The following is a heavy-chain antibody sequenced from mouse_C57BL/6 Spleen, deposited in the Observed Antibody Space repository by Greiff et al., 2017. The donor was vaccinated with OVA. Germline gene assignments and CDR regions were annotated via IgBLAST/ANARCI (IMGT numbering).Heavy chain of an antibody. Sequence: VQLQQSGAELVRPGASVKLSCTASGFNIKDYYMHWVKQRPEQGLEWIGWIDPENGDTEYASKFQGKATITADTSSNTAYLQLSSLTSEDTAVYYCTKRGLHNYWGQGTTLTVAS. V-gene: IGHV14-4*01. CDR1: GFNIKDYY. D-gene: IGHD6-1*01. J-gene: IGHJ2*01. CDR3: TKRGLHNY. CDR2: IDPENGDT.